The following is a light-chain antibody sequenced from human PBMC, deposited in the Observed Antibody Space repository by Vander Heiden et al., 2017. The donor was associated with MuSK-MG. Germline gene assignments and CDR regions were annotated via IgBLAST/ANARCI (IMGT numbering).Light chain of an antibody. J-gene: IGLJ1*01. Sequence: HSSRTQPASVSEPPGHSVTIPCTGTSGDVGGYSYVSWYQQHPGKAPKLMIYDVSIRPSGVSNRFSGSKSGNTASLTISGLQAGDEADYYCSSYTSSSLYVFGTGTKVTVL. CDR1: SGDVGGYSY. V-gene: IGLV2-14*03. CDR3: SSYTSSSLYV. CDR2: DVS.